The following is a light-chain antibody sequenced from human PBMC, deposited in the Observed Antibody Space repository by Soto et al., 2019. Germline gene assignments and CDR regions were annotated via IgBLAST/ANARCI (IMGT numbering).Light chain of an antibody. CDR3: QQYGNSPQT. Sequence: EIVLTQSPGTVSLSPGERVTLSCRASRRVGSNYLAWYQQIPGQAPRLRIYGASTRASGVSDRFSGSGSATDFTLIINRLEPEDLGVYYCQQYGNSPQTFGQGTKLEIK. J-gene: IGKJ2*01. CDR1: RRVGSNY. V-gene: IGKV3-20*01. CDR2: GAS.